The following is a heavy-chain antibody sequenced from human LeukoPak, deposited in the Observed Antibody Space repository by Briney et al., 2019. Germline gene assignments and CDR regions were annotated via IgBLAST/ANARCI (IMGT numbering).Heavy chain of an antibody. D-gene: IGHD2-8*02. V-gene: IGHV3-21*01. Sequence: GGSLTLSCPANGFSFIDYNMNWVRQAPGKGLEWVSSITSSSSYMYYADSVKGRFTISRDNAGNSLYLQMDSLRAEDTAVYYCARGGVKSPVISVQWGQGTLVTVSS. CDR3: ARGGVKSPVISVQ. CDR2: ITSSSSYM. J-gene: IGHJ4*02. CDR1: GFSFIDYN.